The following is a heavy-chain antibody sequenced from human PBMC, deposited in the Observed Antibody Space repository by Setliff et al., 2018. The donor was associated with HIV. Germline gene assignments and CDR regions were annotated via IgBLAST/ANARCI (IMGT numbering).Heavy chain of an antibody. Sequence: LSLTCAVYGGSFSRDYWTWIRQPPGKGPEWIGEINHSGITNYNSSLKSRVTMSVDTSKNQFSLKLSSVTAADSAVYYCARVGTTVTTRETYKWFDPWGQGTLVTVSS. CDR1: GGSFSRDY. D-gene: IGHD4-17*01. V-gene: IGHV4-34*01. CDR2: INHSGIT. CDR3: ARVGTTVTTRETYKWFDP. J-gene: IGHJ5*02.